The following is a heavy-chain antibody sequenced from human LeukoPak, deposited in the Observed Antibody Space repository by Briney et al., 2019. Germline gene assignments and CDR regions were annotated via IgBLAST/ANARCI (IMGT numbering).Heavy chain of an antibody. CDR1: GITFSTYW. D-gene: IGHD2-2*01. Sequence: GGSLRLSCAVSGITFSTYWMSWVRQAPGKGLEWVANINPDGSEVYYVDSMKGPSTISRDNAKNSLFLQMNNLRAEDTAVYYCATHQARRFDYWGQGTLVTVSS. J-gene: IGHJ4*02. CDR2: INPDGSEV. V-gene: IGHV3-7*01. CDR3: ATHQARRFDY.